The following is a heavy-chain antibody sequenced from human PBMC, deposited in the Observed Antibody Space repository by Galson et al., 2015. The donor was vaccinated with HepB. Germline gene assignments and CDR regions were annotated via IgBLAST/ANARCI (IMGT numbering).Heavy chain of an antibody. CDR3: AREDATTRAYNWFDP. D-gene: IGHD1-1*01. J-gene: IGHJ5*02. CDR2: IYYSGST. CDR1: GGSISGYC. Sequence: LSLTCTVSGGSISGYCWSWIRQPPGKGLEWIGHIYYSGSTNYNPSLKSRVTISVDTSKNQFSLNLTSVTAADTAVYYCAREDATTRAYNWFDPWGQGTLVTVSS. V-gene: IGHV4-59*01.